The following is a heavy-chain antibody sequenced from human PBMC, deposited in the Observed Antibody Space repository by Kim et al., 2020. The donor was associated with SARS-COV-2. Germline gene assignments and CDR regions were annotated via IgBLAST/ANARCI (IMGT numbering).Heavy chain of an antibody. Sequence: GGSLRLSCAASGFTFSSYSMNWVRQAPGKGLEWVSYISSSSSSIFYADSVRGRFTISRDNAEDSLSLQMKSLRVEDTGVYYCARNRRGDNWGAGSDFWGQGILVTVSS. V-gene: IGHV3-48*04. J-gene: IGHJ4*02. CDR2: ISSSSSSI. CDR3: ARNRRGDNWGAGSDF. D-gene: IGHD1-1*01. CDR1: GFTFSSYS.